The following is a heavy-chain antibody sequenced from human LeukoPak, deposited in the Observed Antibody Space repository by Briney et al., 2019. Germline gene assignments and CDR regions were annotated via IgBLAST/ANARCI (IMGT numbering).Heavy chain of an antibody. Sequence: ASVEVSCKASGYTFTSYGINWVRQAPGQGLEWMGWINPNSGGTNYAQKFQGRVTMTRDTSISTAYMELSRLRSDDTAVYYCARGPHGSGSYDYWGQGTLVTVSS. J-gene: IGHJ4*02. CDR3: ARGPHGSGSYDY. CDR1: GYTFTSYG. CDR2: INPNSGGT. V-gene: IGHV1-2*02. D-gene: IGHD3-10*01.